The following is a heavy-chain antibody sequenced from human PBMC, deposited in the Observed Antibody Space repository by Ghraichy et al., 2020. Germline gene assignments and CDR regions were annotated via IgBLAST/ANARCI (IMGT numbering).Heavy chain of an antibody. CDR1: GYTLTELS. J-gene: IGHJ4*02. D-gene: IGHD4-17*01. CDR2: FDPEDGET. V-gene: IGHV1-24*01. CDR3: ATFGGGDYGDYLIFDY. Sequence: ASVKVSCKFSGYTLTELSMHWVRQAPGKGLEWMGGFDPEDGETIYAQKFQGRVTMTEDTSTDTAYMELSSLRSEDTAVYYCATFGGGDYGDYLIFDYWGQGTLVTVSS.